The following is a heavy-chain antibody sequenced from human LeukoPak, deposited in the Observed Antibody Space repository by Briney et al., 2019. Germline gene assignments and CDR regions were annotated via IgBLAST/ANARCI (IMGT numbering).Heavy chain of an antibody. CDR3: ARARDLVVPAGMGY. CDR2: ISSSSSYI. CDR1: GFTFSSYS. Sequence: GGSLRLSCAASGFTFSSYSMNWVRQAPGKGLEWVSSISSSSSYIYYADSVKGRFPISRDNAKNSLYLQMNSLRAEDTAVYYCARARDLVVPAGMGYWGQGTLVTVSS. D-gene: IGHD2-2*01. J-gene: IGHJ4*02. V-gene: IGHV3-21*01.